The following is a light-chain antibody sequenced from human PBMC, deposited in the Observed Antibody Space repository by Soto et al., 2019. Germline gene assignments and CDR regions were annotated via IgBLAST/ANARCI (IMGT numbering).Light chain of an antibody. Sequence: QSALTQPPSVSGSPGQSVTISCTGTSSDVGTYNRVSWYQQPPGTAPKLMIYEVINRPSGVPDRSSGSKSGNTASLTISGLQPEDEGDYYCSFYTTSSTYVFGTGTKLTVL. CDR1: SSDVGTYNR. CDR3: SFYTTSSTYV. V-gene: IGLV2-18*01. CDR2: EVI. J-gene: IGLJ1*01.